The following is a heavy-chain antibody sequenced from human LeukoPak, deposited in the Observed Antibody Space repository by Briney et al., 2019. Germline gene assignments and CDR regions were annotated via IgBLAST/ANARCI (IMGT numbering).Heavy chain of an antibody. J-gene: IGHJ4*02. CDR3: ARGPYCAGGTCYSQYFDY. D-gene: IGHD2-15*01. CDR1: GYTSTSYG. Sequence: ASVKVSCKASGYTSTSYGISWVRQAPGQGLEWMGWNSAYNGNTNYVQKLQGRVTMTTDTSTSTAYMELRSLRSDDTAVYYCARGPYCAGGTCYSQYFDYWGQGTLVTVSS. CDR2: NSAYNGNT. V-gene: IGHV1-18*01.